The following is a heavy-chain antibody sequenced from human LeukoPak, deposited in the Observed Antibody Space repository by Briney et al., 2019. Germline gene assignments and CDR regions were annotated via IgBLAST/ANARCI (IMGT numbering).Heavy chain of an antibody. Sequence: GESLKISCKGSGYSFTSYWIGWVRQMPGKGLEWMGILNPGDSDTRYSPSFQGQVTISADKSISTAYLQWGSLKASDTAMYYCARRATNCSGGSCYAPYWGQGTLVTVSS. CDR2: LNPGDSDT. CDR3: ARRATNCSGGSCYAPY. J-gene: IGHJ4*02. CDR1: GYSFTSYW. D-gene: IGHD2-15*01. V-gene: IGHV5-51*01.